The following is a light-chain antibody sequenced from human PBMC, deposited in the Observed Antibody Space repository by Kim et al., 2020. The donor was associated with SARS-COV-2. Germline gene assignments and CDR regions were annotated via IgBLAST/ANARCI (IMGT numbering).Light chain of an antibody. Sequence: PGQSVTISCTGTSSDVGSYNYVSWYQQPPGKAPKLIIYDVTKRPSGVPDRFSGSKSGNTASLTISGLQAEDEADYYCCSYAGSVVFGGGTQLTVL. CDR2: DVT. J-gene: IGLJ2*01. CDR3: CSYAGSVV. V-gene: IGLV2-11*01. CDR1: SSDVGSYNY.